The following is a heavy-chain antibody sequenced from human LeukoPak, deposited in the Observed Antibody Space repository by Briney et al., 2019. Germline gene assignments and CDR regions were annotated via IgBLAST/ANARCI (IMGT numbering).Heavy chain of an antibody. CDR3: ATDCSSTSCPTRD. J-gene: IGHJ4*02. V-gene: IGHV1-46*01. D-gene: IGHD2-2*01. Sequence: ASVKVSCKASGYTFTSYWIQWVRQAPGQGLEWMGLINPDDGSIAYAHRFQGRVTMTRDTSTSTVYMELSSLRSEDTAVYYCATDCSSTSCPTRDWGQGTLVTVSS. CDR2: INPDDGSI. CDR1: GYTFTSYW.